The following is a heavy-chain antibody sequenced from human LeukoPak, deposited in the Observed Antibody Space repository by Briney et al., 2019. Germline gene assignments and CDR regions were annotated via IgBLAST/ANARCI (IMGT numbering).Heavy chain of an antibody. Sequence: SETLSLTCTVSGGSISNYYWSWIRQPAGKGLEWIGRIYSSGDTYYNPSLDSRVTMSVDTSNNQFSLRLRSVTAADTAIYYCARDAYYYDAGGYYVTDYWGQGTLVTVSS. CDR1: GGSISNYY. CDR3: ARDAYYYDAGGYYVTDY. CDR2: IYSSGDT. D-gene: IGHD3-22*01. J-gene: IGHJ4*02. V-gene: IGHV4-4*07.